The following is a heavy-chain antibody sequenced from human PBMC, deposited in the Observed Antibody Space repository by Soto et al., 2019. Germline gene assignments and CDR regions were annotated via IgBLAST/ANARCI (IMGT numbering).Heavy chain of an antibody. Sequence: PSETLSLTCTVSGGSISSYYWNWIRQPAGKGLEWIGRIYASGITNYNPSLKSRINMSIDTSKNKFSLKLSSVTAADTAVYYCASAPSKPGEPIWDVFDFWGQGTMVTVSS. J-gene: IGHJ3*01. V-gene: IGHV4-4*07. CDR2: IYASGIT. CDR3: ASAPSKPGEPIWDVFDF. CDR1: GGSISSYY. D-gene: IGHD3-10*01.